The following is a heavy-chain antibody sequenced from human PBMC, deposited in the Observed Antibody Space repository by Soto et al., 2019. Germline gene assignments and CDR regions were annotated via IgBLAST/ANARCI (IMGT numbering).Heavy chain of an antibody. CDR3: ARGGTMSWTVLDF. CDR2: THTSGST. CDR1: GGSISSYY. D-gene: IGHD1-1*01. Sequence: QVQLQESGPGLVRPSETLSLTCTVSGGSISSYYWTWIRQPAGKGLEWIGRTHTSGSTDYNSSLRTRVNMSVDTSKNQLSLKLTSVAAADTAMYYCARGGTMSWTVLDFWGQGTLVTVSS. V-gene: IGHV4-4*07. J-gene: IGHJ4*02.